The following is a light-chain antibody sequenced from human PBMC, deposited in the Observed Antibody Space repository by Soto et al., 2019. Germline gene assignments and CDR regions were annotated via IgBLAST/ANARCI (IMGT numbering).Light chain of an antibody. Sequence: QSVLTQPPSVSAAPGQKVTISCTGTSSDVGGYNCVSWYQQHPGKAPQLIIYDVTQRPSGVPDRFSGSKSGNTASLSISGLQAEDEADYYCCSHSASYTFVFGTGTKVTVL. CDR1: SSDVGGYNC. V-gene: IGLV2-11*01. CDR3: CSHSASYTFV. CDR2: DVT. J-gene: IGLJ1*01.